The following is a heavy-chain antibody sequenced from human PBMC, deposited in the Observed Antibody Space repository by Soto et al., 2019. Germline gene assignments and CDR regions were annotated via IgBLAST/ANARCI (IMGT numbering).Heavy chain of an antibody. CDR3: ARATQYSCKSYYYYYGMDV. J-gene: IGHJ6*02. V-gene: IGHV1-69*13. Sequence: SVKVSCKASGGTFSSYAISWVRQAPGQGLEWMGGIIPIFGTANYAQKFQGRVTITADESTSTAYMELSSLRSEDTAVYYCARATQYSCKSYYYYYGMDVWGQGTTVTVSS. CDR2: IIPIFGTA. D-gene: IGHD6-13*01. CDR1: GGTFSSYA.